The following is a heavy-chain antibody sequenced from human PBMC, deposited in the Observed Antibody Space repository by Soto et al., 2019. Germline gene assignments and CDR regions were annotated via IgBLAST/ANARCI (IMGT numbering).Heavy chain of an antibody. CDR2: INHSGST. J-gene: IGHJ4*02. CDR3: ARASAAGYDY. Sequence: SETLSLTCAVYGGSFSGYYWSWIRQPPGKGLEWTGEINHSGSTNYNPSLKSRVTISVDTSKNQFSLKLSSVTAADTAVYYCARASAAGYDYWGQGTLVTVSS. V-gene: IGHV4-34*01. CDR1: GGSFSGYY. D-gene: IGHD6-13*01.